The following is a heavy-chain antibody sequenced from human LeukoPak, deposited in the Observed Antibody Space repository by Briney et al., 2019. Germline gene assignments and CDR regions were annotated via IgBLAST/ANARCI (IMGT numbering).Heavy chain of an antibody. Sequence: GGSLRLSCAASGFTFSSYAMSWVRQAPGKGLEWVSAISGSGGSTYYADSVKGRFTISRDNSKNTLYLQMNSLRAEDTAVYYCAKVGWQIYGDYFYFDYWGQGTLVTVSS. J-gene: IGHJ4*02. CDR1: GFTFSSYA. D-gene: IGHD4-17*01. CDR2: ISGSGGST. CDR3: AKVGWQIYGDYFYFDY. V-gene: IGHV3-23*01.